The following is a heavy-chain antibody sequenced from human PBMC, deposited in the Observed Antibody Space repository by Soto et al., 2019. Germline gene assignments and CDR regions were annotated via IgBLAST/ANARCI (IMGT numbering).Heavy chain of an antibody. CDR3: GSYGSGSYYNAHDTFDI. V-gene: IGHV3-23*01. D-gene: IGHD3-10*01. CDR2: ISGSGGST. CDR1: GFTFSSYA. J-gene: IGHJ3*02. Sequence: GGSLRLSCAASGFTFSSYAMSWVRQAPGKGLEWVSAISGSGGSTYYADSVKGRFTISRDNSKNTLYLQMNSLRAEDTAVYYCGSYGSGSYYNAHDTFDIWGQGTMVTVSS.